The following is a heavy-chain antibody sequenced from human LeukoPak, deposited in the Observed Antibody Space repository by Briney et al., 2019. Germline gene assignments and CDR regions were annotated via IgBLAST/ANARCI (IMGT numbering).Heavy chain of an antibody. D-gene: IGHD5-18*01. CDR3: ARDLSGVTGYTYGRGIDY. CDR1: GFTFDDYA. J-gene: IGHJ4*02. CDR2: ISWNSGSI. Sequence: GGSLRLSCAASGFTFDDYAMHWVRQAPGKDLEWVSGISWNSGSIGYADSVKGRFTISRDNAKTSLYLQMNSLRAEDTAVYYCARDLSGVTGYTYGRGIDYWGQGTLVTVSS. V-gene: IGHV3-9*01.